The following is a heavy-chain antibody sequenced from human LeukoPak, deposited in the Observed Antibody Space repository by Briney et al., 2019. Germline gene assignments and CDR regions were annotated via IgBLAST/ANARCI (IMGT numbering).Heavy chain of an antibody. CDR2: ISSSSSYI. Sequence: GGSLRLSCAASGFTFSSYSMNWVRQAPGKGLGWVSSISSSSSYIYYADSVKGRFTISRDNAKNSLYLQMNSLRAEDTAVYYCARDAAPDYYDSSGYYYFDYWGQGTLVTVSS. V-gene: IGHV3-21*01. D-gene: IGHD3-22*01. CDR1: GFTFSSYS. CDR3: ARDAAPDYYDSSGYYYFDY. J-gene: IGHJ4*02.